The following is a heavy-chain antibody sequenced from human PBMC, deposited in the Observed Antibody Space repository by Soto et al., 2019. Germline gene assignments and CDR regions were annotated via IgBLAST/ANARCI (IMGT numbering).Heavy chain of an antibody. CDR2: IWYDGSNK. D-gene: IGHD6-19*01. J-gene: IGHJ3*02. CDR1: GFTFSSYG. V-gene: IGHV3-33*01. Sequence: TGGSLRLSCAASGFTFSSYGMHWVRQAPGKGLEWVAVIWYDGSNKYYADSVKGRFTISRDNSKNTLYLQMNSLRAEDTAVYYCARDRQSQWPTADDAFDIWGQGTMVTVSS. CDR3: ARDRQSQWPTADDAFDI.